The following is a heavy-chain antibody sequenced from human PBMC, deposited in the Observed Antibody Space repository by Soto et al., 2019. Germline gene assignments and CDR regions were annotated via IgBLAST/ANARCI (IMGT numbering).Heavy chain of an antibody. V-gene: IGHV3-23*01. CDR3: AKIACVGGDCYRVDY. Sequence: EVQLMESGGGLVQPGGSLRLSCAASGFTFSSYAMNWVRQAPGKGLQWVAAISSSDDTYYADSVKGRFTISRDNSKNTQYLQMNSLRADDTAVYYCAKIACVGGDCYRVDYWGHGTLVTVSS. J-gene: IGHJ4*01. CDR1: GFTFSSYA. CDR2: ISSSDDT. D-gene: IGHD2-21*02.